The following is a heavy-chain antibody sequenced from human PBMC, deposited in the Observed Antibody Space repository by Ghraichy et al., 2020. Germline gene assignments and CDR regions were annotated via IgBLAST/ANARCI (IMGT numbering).Heavy chain of an antibody. CDR2: IHTSGST. V-gene: IGHV4-4*07. D-gene: IGHD3-10*01. Sequence: SETLSLTCTVSGGSISSYYWSWIRQPAGKGLEWIGRIHTSGSTNYNPSLNSRVTMSLDASKNQVSLRLSSVTAADTAVYYCARAYAPGNNWFDPWSQGTLVTVSS. J-gene: IGHJ5*02. CDR1: GGSISSYY. CDR3: ARAYAPGNNWFDP.